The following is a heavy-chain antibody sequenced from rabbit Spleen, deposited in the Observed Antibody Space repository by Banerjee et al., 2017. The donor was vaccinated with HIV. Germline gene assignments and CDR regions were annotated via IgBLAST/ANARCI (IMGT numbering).Heavy chain of an antibody. J-gene: IGHJ4*01. CDR2: IEPIFGNT. CDR3: VRDRANIGGDYGPYYFDL. V-gene: IGHV1S47*01. D-gene: IGHD2-1*01. Sequence: QEQLVESGGGLVQPGGSLKVSCKASGFDFSNYGVSWVRQAPGKGLEWIGYIEPIFGNTYYANWVNGRFTISSHNAQNTLYLQLSSLTAADTATYFCVRDRANIGGDYGPYYFDLWGPGTLVTVS. CDR1: GFDFSNYG.